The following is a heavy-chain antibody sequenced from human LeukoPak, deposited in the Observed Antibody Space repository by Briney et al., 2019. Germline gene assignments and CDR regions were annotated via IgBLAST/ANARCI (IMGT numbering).Heavy chain of an antibody. CDR2: ISGSGGST. Sequence: PGGSLRVSCAASGFTFSSYAMSWVRQAPGEGLEWVSGISGSGGSTYYADSVKGRFTISRDNSKNTLYLQMNSLRAEDTAVYYCAKPAPYDYGDFLNWFDPWGQGTLVTVSS. CDR3: AKPAPYDYGDFLNWFDP. V-gene: IGHV3-23*01. D-gene: IGHD4-17*01. CDR1: GFTFSSYA. J-gene: IGHJ5*02.